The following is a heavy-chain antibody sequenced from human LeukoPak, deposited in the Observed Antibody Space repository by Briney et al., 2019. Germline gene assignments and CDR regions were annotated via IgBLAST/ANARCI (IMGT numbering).Heavy chain of an antibody. J-gene: IGHJ4*02. V-gene: IGHV4-30-4*01. D-gene: IGHD5-12*01. CDR3: AREGYSGYEVSL. CDR2: IYYSGST. Sequence: SQTLSLTCTVSGGSISSGDYYWSWIRQRPGKGLEWIGYIYYSGSTYYNPSLKSRVTISVDTSKNQFSLKLSSVTAADTAVYYCAREGYSGYEVSLCGQGTLVTVSS. CDR1: GGSISSGDYY.